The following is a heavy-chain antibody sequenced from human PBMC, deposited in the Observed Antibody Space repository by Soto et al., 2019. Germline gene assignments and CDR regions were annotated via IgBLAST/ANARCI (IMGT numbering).Heavy chain of an antibody. J-gene: IGHJ4*02. CDR1: GYSFTSYW. Sequence: GESLKISCKVSGYSFTSYWIGWVRQMPGKGLEWMGIIYPGDSDTRYSPSFQGQVTISADRSISTAYLQWSSLKASDTAMYYCARRRGRDGYPTPFDYWGQGTLVTVSS. D-gene: IGHD5-12*01. V-gene: IGHV5-51*01. CDR2: IYPGDSDT. CDR3: ARRRGRDGYPTPFDY.